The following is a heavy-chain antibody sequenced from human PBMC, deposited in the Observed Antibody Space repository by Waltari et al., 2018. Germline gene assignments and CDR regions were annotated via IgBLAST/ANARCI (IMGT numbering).Heavy chain of an antibody. CDR1: GESFSAFY. D-gene: IGHD3-3*02. J-gene: IGHJ6*02. CDR3: ARGRQLGYYYGLDV. Sequence: QVQLQQWGAGLLKSSETLSLTCAVSGESFSAFYWSWIRQPPGKGLEWIGEINHSGSTNYNPSLKSRVTISVDRTRNQFSLNLNSVTAADTAVFYCARGRQLGYYYGLDVWGQGTTVTVSS. V-gene: IGHV4-34*02. CDR2: INHSGST.